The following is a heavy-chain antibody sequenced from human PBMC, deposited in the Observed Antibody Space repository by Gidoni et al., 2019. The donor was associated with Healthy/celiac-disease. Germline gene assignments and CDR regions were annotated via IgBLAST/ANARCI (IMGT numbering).Heavy chain of an antibody. CDR1: GGTFSSYA. CDR2: IIPIRGIA. D-gene: IGHD3-22*01. CDR3: ASPEYYYDSSGYYYGLDY. V-gene: IGHV1-69*04. J-gene: IGHJ4*02. Sequence: QVQLVQSGAEVKKPGSSVKVSCKASGGTFSSYAISWVRQAPGQGLEWMGRIIPIRGIANYAQKFQGRVTITADKSTSTAYMELSSLRSEDTAVYYCASPEYYYDSSGYYYGLDYWGQGTLVTVSS.